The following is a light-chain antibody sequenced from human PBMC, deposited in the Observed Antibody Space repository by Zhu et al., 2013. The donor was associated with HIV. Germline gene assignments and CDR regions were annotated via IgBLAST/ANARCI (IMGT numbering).Light chain of an antibody. CDR3: QQCASSPLT. Sequence: EIVLTQSPDTLSLSPGERAIFSCRASRRVGSRNVAWYQQKVGQAPRLLIYDAYTRATDTPTRFSGSGSGADFTLTISRLEPEDVAVYYCQQCASSPLTFGGGTTVEIK. CDR2: DAY. J-gene: IGKJ4*01. CDR1: RRVGSRN. V-gene: IGKV3-20*01.